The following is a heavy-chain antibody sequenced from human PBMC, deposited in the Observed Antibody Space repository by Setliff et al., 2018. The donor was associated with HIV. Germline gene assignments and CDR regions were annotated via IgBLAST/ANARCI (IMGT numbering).Heavy chain of an antibody. D-gene: IGHD1-1*01. Sequence: GSLRLSCAASGSTFSSYAMNWVRQAPGKGLEWVSVINSGGTSTHYADSVKGRFTISRDNFKNTVYLQMNSLRAEDTALYYCAKPTSGMYPRSFDLWGQGTMVTISS. V-gene: IGHV3-23*03. CDR1: GSTFSSYA. CDR2: INSGGTST. J-gene: IGHJ3*01. CDR3: AKPTSGMYPRSFDL.